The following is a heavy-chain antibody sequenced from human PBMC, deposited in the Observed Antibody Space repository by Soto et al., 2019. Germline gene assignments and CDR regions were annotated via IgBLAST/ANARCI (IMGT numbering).Heavy chain of an antibody. D-gene: IGHD5-18*01. J-gene: IGHJ3*02. CDR2: ISAGNGNT. V-gene: IGHV1-3*01. Sequence: GASVKVSCKASGYTFHSYAMIWVRQAPGQRLEWMGWISAGNGNTVYSQTFQARVTITRDTSASTAYMELSSLRSDDTAVYYWARPVASCPYTYGTLGCAVDIWGQGTMVTVSS. CDR1: GYTFHSYA. CDR3: ARPVASCPYTYGTLGCAVDI.